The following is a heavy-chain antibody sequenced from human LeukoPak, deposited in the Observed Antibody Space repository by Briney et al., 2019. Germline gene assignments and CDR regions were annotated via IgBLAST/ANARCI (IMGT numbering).Heavy chain of an antibody. J-gene: IGHJ4*02. Sequence: GGSLRLSCAVSGFSLYTYSMNWVRQAPGKGLEWVSAISGSGGSTYYADSVKGRFTISRDNSKNTLYLQMNSLRAEDTAVYYCAKDQEISGKEVDYWGQGTLVTVSS. D-gene: IGHD2-15*01. V-gene: IGHV3-23*01. CDR2: ISGSGGST. CDR3: AKDQEISGKEVDY. CDR1: GFSLYTYS.